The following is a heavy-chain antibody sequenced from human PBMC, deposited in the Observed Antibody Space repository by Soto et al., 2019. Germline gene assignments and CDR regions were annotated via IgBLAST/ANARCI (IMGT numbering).Heavy chain of an antibody. CDR1: VFTFNDAW. V-gene: IGHV3-15*07. CDR3: TPDHRAETTVVDY. J-gene: IGHJ4*02. D-gene: IGHD4-4*01. CDR2: IKSNTYGGTT. Sequence: GGSLRLSCAASVFTFNDAWMNWVRQAPGKGLEWVGRIKSNTYGGTTDYAAPVKGRFTISRDDSKNTLYLHLNSLKTEDTAVYYCTPDHRAETTVVDYWGQGTLVTVPQ.